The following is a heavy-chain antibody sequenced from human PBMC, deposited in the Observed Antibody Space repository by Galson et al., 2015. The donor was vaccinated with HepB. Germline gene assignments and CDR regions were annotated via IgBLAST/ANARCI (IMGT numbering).Heavy chain of an antibody. CDR2: IYSSGST. CDR1: GFTVSTNY. CDR3: ARRYVMMAFGGPIVSDYGMDV. Sequence: SLRLSCAASGFTVSTNYMNWVRKAPGEGLEWVSIIYSSGSTYYADPVRGRFTISRDKSENTVHLQMNSLRPDDTGVYYWARRYVMMAFGGPIVSDYGMDVWGQGTTVTVSS. D-gene: IGHD3-16*02. V-gene: IGHV3-66*02. J-gene: IGHJ6*02.